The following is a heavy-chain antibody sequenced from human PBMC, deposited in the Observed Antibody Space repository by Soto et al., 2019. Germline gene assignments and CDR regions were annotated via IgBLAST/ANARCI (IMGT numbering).Heavy chain of an antibody. CDR1: GYSFTSYW. CDR3: ARHTGYCSGGSCYNSH. CDR2: IYPGDSDT. J-gene: IGHJ4*02. Sequence: PGESLKISCKGSGYSFTSYWIGWVRQMPGKGLEWMGIIYPGDSDTRYSPSFQGQVTISADKSISTAYLQWSSLKASDTAMYYWARHTGYCSGGSCYNSHWGQGTLVTVSS. V-gene: IGHV5-51*01. D-gene: IGHD2-15*01.